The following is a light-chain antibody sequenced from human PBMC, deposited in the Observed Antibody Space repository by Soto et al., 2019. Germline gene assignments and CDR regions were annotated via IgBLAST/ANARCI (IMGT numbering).Light chain of an antibody. Sequence: QSALTKPASVSGSPGQSITISCTGTSSDVGGYNYVSWYQQHPGKAPKLMIYDVSNRPSGVSNRFSGSKSGNTASLTISGLQADDEADYYCSSHTSSSTVVFGGGTKLTVL. CDR3: SSHTSSSTVV. V-gene: IGLV2-14*01. CDR1: SSDVGGYNY. J-gene: IGLJ2*01. CDR2: DVS.